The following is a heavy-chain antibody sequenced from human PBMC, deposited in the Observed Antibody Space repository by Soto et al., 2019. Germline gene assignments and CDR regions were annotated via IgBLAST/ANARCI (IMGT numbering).Heavy chain of an antibody. CDR3: ARGHYGLDV. J-gene: IGHJ6*02. Sequence: EVQLVESGGGLVQPGGSLRLSCAASAYSGYTFSNHWITWVRQAPGKGLEWVAHINPEGSETDYVDSVKGRFTISRDNAQRSVYRQMSSLIAEYAAVYYCARGHYGLDVWGQGATITVSS. CDR1: AYSGYTFSNHW. V-gene: IGHV3-7*05. CDR2: INPEGSET.